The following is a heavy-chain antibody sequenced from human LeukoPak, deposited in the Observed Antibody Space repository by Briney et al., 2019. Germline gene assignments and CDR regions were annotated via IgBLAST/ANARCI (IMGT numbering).Heavy chain of an antibody. CDR3: ARGSIMITFRGLID. V-gene: IGHV3-74*01. CDR1: GFTFSSYW. CDR2: INSDGSST. J-gene: IGHJ4*02. Sequence: PGGSLRLSCAASGFTFSSYWMHWVRQAPGKGLVWVSRINSDGSSTSYADSVKGRFTTSRDNAKNTLYLQMNSLRAEDTAVYYCARGSIMITFRGLIDWGQGTLVTVSS. D-gene: IGHD3-16*02.